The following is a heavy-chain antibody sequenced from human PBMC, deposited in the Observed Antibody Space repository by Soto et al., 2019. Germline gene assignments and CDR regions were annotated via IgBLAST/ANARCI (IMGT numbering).Heavy chain of an antibody. J-gene: IGHJ3*02. Sequence: EVQLLESGGGVVQPGGSLRLSCAASGFPFSAYAMSWVRQAPGKGLQWVSGVGGSDSDKHYADSVRGRFTVSRDHSKITLYLQMNGLRADDTAVYYCAKDAYAVHDVWDPFDMWGQGTEVTVSS. CDR3: AKDAYAVHDVWDPFDM. D-gene: IGHD2-8*01. CDR1: GFPFSAYA. CDR2: VGGSDSDK. V-gene: IGHV3-23*01.